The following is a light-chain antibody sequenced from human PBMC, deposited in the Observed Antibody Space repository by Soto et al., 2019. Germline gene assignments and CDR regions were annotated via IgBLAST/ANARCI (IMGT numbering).Light chain of an antibody. CDR1: QDIRTE. Sequence: AIQMTQSPSSLSASVGDRVTITCRASQDIRTELGWYQQKPGNAPKLLIYATSILQSAVPSRFSGIGSGTDFTLTISSLQPEDFATYYCLQDYSYPRTFGQGTKVEIK. CDR3: LQDYSYPRT. V-gene: IGKV1-6*01. CDR2: ATS. J-gene: IGKJ1*01.